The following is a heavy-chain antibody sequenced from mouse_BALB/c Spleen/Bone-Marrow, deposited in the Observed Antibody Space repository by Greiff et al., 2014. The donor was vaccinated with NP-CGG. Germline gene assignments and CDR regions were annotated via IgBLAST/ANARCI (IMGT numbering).Heavy chain of an antibody. Sequence: QVQLKQSGAELVRPGTSVKISCKASGYTFTNYWLGWVKPRPGHGLEWIGDIYPGGGYTNYNEKFKGKATLTADTSSSTAYMQLSSLTSEDSAVYFCARRGTGVDYWGQGTTLTVSS. D-gene: IGHD4-1*01. V-gene: IGHV1-63*02. J-gene: IGHJ2*01. CDR3: ARRGTGVDY. CDR1: GYTFTNYW. CDR2: IYPGGGYT.